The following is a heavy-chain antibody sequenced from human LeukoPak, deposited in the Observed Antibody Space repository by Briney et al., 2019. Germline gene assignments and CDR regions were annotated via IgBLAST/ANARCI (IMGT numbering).Heavy chain of an antibody. CDR1: GFTFTTYS. CDR2: ISVSSNTI. Sequence: GGSLRLSRAASGFTFTTYSMNWVRQAPGKGLEWVSYISVSSNTIYYADSVKGRFTISRDNAKNSLYLQMNSLRAEDTAIYYCAPGYCSSTSCLHYFDYWGQGTLVTVS. D-gene: IGHD2-2*01. V-gene: IGHV3-48*04. CDR3: APGYCSSTSCLHYFDY. J-gene: IGHJ4*02.